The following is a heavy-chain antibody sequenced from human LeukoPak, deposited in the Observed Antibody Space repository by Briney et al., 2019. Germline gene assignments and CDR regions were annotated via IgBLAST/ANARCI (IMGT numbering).Heavy chain of an antibody. D-gene: IGHD1-14*01. Sequence: PSETLSLTCTVSGYSISTGYFWGWIRQTPGKGLEWVGRIKAKTDGGTTDYATPVKGRFTISRDDSKNTLSLQMNSLKTEGTAMYYCTTSGIPGTSGPDYWGQGTLVIVSS. CDR1: GYSISTGY. CDR3: TTSGIPGTSGPDY. V-gene: IGHV3-15*01. CDR2: IKAKTDGGTT. J-gene: IGHJ4*02.